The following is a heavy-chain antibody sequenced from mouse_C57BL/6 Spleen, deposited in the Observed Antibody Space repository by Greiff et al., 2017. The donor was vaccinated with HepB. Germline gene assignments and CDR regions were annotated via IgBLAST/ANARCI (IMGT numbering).Heavy chain of an antibody. CDR3: ASYYYGSRRYFDV. V-gene: IGHV1-72*01. J-gene: IGHJ1*03. CDR1: GYTFTSYW. CDR2: IDPNSGGT. D-gene: IGHD1-1*01. Sequence: QVHVKQPGAELVKPGASVKLSCKASGYTFTSYWMPWVKQRPGRGLEWIGRIDPNSGGTKYNEKFKSKATLTVDKPSSTAYMQFSSLTSEDSAVYYCASYYYGSRRYFDVWGTGTTVTVSS.